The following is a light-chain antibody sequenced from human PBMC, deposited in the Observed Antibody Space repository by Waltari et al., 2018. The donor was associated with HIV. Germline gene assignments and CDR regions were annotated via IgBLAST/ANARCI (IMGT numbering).Light chain of an antibody. V-gene: IGLV1-44*01. CDR1: SSNIGSNI. Sequence: QSVLTQPPSVSGTPRQNVPIPCSGSSSNIGSNIVNWYPQLPGAAPKLPIYSNDQRPSGVPDRFSGSKSGTSASLAISGLQSADEADYYCAAWDDSLNGMFGGGTRLTVL. CDR3: AAWDDSLNGM. CDR2: SND. J-gene: IGLJ3*02.